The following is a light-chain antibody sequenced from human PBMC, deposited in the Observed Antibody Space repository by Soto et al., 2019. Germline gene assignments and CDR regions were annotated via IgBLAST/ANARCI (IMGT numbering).Light chain of an antibody. Sequence: QSALIQPPSVSGSPGQSVTISCTGTSSDVGSYDYVSWYQQHPGTVPKPMIYNVNTRPSGVPDRFSGSKSGNTASMTISGLQTEDEADYYCQSYDSSFVLFGGGTKLTVL. V-gene: IGLV2-11*01. CDR1: SSDVGSYDY. CDR2: NVN. J-gene: IGLJ2*01. CDR3: QSYDSSFVL.